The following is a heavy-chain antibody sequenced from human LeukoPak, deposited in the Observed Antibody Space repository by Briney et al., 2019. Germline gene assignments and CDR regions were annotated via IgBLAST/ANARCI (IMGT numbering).Heavy chain of an antibody. CDR1: GASIDSSY. CDR2: IYHTGIS. CDR3: ARSVDIIATFGVVTPLDF. D-gene: IGHD3-3*01. J-gene: IGHJ4*02. V-gene: IGHV4-4*09. Sequence: SETLSLTCSVSGASIDSSYWTWIRQPPRKGPEWMGYIYHTGISNSSPSLKSRLTFSLDASKSQFSLRLSSVTASDTAVYYCARSVDIIATFGVVTPLDFWGRGTLVTVSS.